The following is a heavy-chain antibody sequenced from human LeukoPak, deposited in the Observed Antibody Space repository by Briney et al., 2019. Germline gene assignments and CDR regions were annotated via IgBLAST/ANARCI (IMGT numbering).Heavy chain of an antibody. CDR2: ISTDGSST. D-gene: IGHD2/OR15-2a*01. V-gene: IGHV3-74*01. J-gene: IGHJ6*02. CDR1: AFTFSRYW. CDR3: ASYLTSIPSGMDV. Sequence: GGSLRLSCAASAFTFSRYWMHWLRQAPGKGLLCVSRISTDGSSTSYADSVKGRFTISRDNGKNTLYLQMNSLRAEDTAVYYCASYLTSIPSGMDVWGQGTTVTVSS.